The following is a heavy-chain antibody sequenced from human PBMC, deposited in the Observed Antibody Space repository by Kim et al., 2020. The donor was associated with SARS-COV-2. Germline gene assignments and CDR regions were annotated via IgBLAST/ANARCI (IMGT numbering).Heavy chain of an antibody. J-gene: IGHJ4*02. V-gene: IGHV3-23*01. Sequence: TFYADSVKCRFTISGDNSKNPLYLQRKILRAEDTAIYYCAKLTGTYPEDYWGRGTLVTVSS. CDR3: AKLTGTYPEDY. D-gene: IGHD1-20*01. CDR2: T.